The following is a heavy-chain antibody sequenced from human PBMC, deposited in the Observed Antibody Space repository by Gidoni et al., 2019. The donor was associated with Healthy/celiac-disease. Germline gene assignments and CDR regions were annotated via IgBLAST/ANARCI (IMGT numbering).Heavy chain of an antibody. J-gene: IGHJ4*02. V-gene: IGHV3-15*01. CDR3: TTEEMGDYDFWSGYAGY. CDR1: GLTFSNAW. CDR2: IKSKTDCGTT. D-gene: IGHD3-3*01. Sequence: EVQLVEYGGGLVTPGGCLGLSCEASGLTFSNAWMSWGRQAPGKGLEWVGRIKSKTDCGTTDYAAPVKGRFTISRDDSKNTLYLQMNSLKTEDTAVYYCTTEEMGDYDFWSGYAGYWGQGTLVTVSS.